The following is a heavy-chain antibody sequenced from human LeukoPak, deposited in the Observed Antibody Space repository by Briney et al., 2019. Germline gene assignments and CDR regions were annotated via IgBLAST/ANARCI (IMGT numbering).Heavy chain of an antibody. Sequence: GGSLRLSCAASGFTFSSYTMSWVRQAPGKGLEWVSTITTSDGNTYYADSVKGRFTISRDNSKNTLYLQMNSLRAEDTAVYYCAKERFYDSSGYEVYWGQGTLVTVSS. D-gene: IGHD3-22*01. V-gene: IGHV3-23*01. J-gene: IGHJ4*02. CDR1: GFTFSSYT. CDR3: AKERFYDSSGYEVY. CDR2: ITTSDGNT.